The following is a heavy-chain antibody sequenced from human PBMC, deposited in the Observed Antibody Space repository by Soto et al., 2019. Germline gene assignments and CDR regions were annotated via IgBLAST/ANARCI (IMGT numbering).Heavy chain of an antibody. CDR1: GITFSNYA. Sequence: PGGSLRLSCTASGITFSNYAMSWVRQAPRKVLEWVSSISTSGGRPYYADSVKGRFTISRDNSKNTLYLQMNSLRVEDTAVYYCAKDPDRYDYVWGTYRYIDHWGQGTLVTVS. V-gene: IGHV3-23*01. CDR2: ISTSGGRP. J-gene: IGHJ4*02. D-gene: IGHD3-16*02. CDR3: AKDPDRYDYVWGTYRYIDH.